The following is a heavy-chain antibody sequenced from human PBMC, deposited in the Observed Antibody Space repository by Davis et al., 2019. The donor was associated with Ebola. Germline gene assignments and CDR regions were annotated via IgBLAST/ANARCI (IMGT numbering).Heavy chain of an antibody. J-gene: IGHJ6*02. CDR2: INVDGGEK. CDR3: ASGDGRGRSYDMEV. D-gene: IGHD2-15*01. CDR1: GSIFTQYW. Sequence: GTLSLTCTVSGSIFTQYWLSCVRHAPGRGPEWVAIINVDGGEKYHLDSVKGRFTISRDNAKNSLFLQMNTLRAEDTALYYCASGDGRGRSYDMEVWGQGTTVTVSS. V-gene: IGHV3-7*03.